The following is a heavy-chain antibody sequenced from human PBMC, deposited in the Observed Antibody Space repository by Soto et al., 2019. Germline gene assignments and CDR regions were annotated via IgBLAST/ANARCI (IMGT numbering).Heavy chain of an antibody. V-gene: IGHV4-39*01. CDR2: IYYSGST. D-gene: IGHD1-26*01. Sequence: SETLSLTCTVSGGSISTITDYWGWIRQPPGKELEWIGTIYYSGSTYYNPSLKSRVISSIDTSKNQFSLKLTSVIAADSATYYCARATCRRSWHWFDPWGQGTLVTVSS. CDR1: GGSISTITDY. CDR3: ARATCRRSWHWFDP. J-gene: IGHJ5*02.